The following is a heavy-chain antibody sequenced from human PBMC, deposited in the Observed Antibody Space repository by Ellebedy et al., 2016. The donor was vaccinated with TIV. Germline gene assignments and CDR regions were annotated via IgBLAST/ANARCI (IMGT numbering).Heavy chain of an antibody. V-gene: IGHV3-33*08. D-gene: IGHD6-6*01. CDR1: GFTFSSYG. J-gene: IGHJ4*02. CDR2: IWYDGSNK. Sequence: GGSLRLSCAASGFTFSSYGMHWVRQAPGKGLEWVAVIWYDGSNKYYADSVKGRFTISRDNSKNTLYLQMNSLRAEDTAVYYCARHGGSSSSIDYWGQGTLVTVSS. CDR3: ARHGGSSSSIDY.